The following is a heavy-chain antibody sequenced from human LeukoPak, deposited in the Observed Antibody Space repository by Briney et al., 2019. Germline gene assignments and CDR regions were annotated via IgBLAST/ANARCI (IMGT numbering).Heavy chain of an antibody. CDR3: ARDTGRDGYNFKDYYYYGMDV. D-gene: IGHD5-24*01. Sequence: ASVKVSCKASGYTFTGYYMHWVRQAPGQGLEWMGWINPNSGGTNYAQKFQGRVTMTRDTSISTAYMELSRLRSDDTAAYYCARDTGRDGYNFKDYYYYGMDVWGQGTTVTVSS. V-gene: IGHV1-2*02. J-gene: IGHJ6*02. CDR2: INPNSGGT. CDR1: GYTFTGYY.